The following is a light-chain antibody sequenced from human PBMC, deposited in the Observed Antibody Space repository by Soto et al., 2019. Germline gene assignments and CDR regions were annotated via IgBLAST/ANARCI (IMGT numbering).Light chain of an antibody. CDR2: GAS. CDR1: QSVSNN. J-gene: IGKJ1*01. CDR3: QQHDNWPRT. Sequence: IVMTQSPATLSVSPGEGATLSCRASQSVSNNLAWYQQKPGQAPRLLIHGASTRATGIPARFSGSGSGTEFTLTISSLQSEDFAIYFCQQHDNWPRTFGQGTKVDIK. V-gene: IGKV3-15*01.